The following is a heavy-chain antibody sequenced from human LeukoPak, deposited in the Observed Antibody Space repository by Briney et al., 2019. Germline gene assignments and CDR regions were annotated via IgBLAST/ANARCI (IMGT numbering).Heavy chain of an antibody. J-gene: IGHJ3*02. CDR2: IYYSGST. CDR3: ARARTDSSGYYVSSADAFDI. CDR1: GGSISSGGYY. V-gene: IGHV4-31*03. Sequence: SQTLSLTCTVSGGSISSGGYYWSWIRQHPGKGLEWIGYIYYSGSTYYNPSLKSRVTISVDTSKNQFSLKLSSVTAADTAVYYCARARTDSSGYYVSSADAFDIWGQGTMVTVSS. D-gene: IGHD3-22*01.